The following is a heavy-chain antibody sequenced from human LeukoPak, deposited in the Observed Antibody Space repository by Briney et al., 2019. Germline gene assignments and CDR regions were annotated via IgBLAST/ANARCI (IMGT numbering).Heavy chain of an antibody. CDR1: GFTFSSYA. CDR3: AKGYSSSWRGLDY. D-gene: IGHD6-13*01. CDR2: ISGSGGST. J-gene: IGHJ4*02. V-gene: IGHV3-23*01. Sequence: TGGSLRLSCAASGFTFSSYAMSWVRQAPGKGLEWVSAISGSGGSTYYADSVKGRFTISRDNSKNTLYLQMNSLRAEDTAVYYCAKGYSSSWRGLDYWGQGTLVTVSS.